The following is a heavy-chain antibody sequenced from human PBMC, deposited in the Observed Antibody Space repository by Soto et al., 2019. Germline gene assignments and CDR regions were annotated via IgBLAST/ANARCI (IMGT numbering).Heavy chain of an antibody. D-gene: IGHD5-12*01. CDR1: GYTFTSYD. J-gene: IGHJ4*02. V-gene: IGHV1-8*01. CDR2: MNPNSGNT. CDR3: ARVIHIVAGPSFDY. Sequence: ASVKVSCKASGYTFTSYDINWVRQATGQGLEWMGWMNPNSGNTGYAQKFQGRVTMTRNTSISTAYMELSSLRSEDTAVYYCARVIHIVAGPSFDYWGQGTLFTVSS.